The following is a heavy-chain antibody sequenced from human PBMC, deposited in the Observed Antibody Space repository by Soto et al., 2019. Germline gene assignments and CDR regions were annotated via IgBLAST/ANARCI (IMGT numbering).Heavy chain of an antibody. J-gene: IGHJ4*02. V-gene: IGHV3-30*18. Sequence: QVQLVESGGGVVQPGRSLRLSCAASGFTFSSYGMHWVRQAPGKGLEWVAVISYDGSSKYYADSVKGRFTISRDNSKNTLYLQMNSLRAEDTAVYYCAKDRSGSYDYWGQGTLVTVSS. CDR3: AKDRSGSYDY. CDR1: GFTFSSYG. D-gene: IGHD1-26*01. CDR2: ISYDGSSK.